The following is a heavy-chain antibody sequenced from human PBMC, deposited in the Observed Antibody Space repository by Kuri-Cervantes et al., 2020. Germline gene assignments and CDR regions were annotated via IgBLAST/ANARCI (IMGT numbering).Heavy chain of an antibody. CDR1: GYTFTSYD. V-gene: IGHV1-8*01. CDR2: MNPNSGNT. Sequence: ASVKVSCKASGYTFTSYDINWVRQATGQGLEWMGWMNPNSGNTGYAQKFQGRVTMTRNTSISTAYMELSSLRSDDTAVYYCARGGIAAAPFDPWGQGTLVTVSS. CDR3: ARGGIAAAPFDP. J-gene: IGHJ5*02. D-gene: IGHD6-13*01.